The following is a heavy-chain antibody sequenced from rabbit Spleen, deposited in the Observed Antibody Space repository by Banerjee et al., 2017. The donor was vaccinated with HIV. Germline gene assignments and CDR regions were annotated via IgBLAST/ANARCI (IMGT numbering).Heavy chain of an antibody. V-gene: IGHV1S40*01. CDR3: ARDTGSSFSSYGMDL. CDR1: GVSFSSNYY. CDR2: IDTGSSGFT. Sequence: QSLEESGGDLVKPGASLTLTCTASGVSFSSNYYMCWVRQAPGKGLEWIACIDTGSSGFTYFASWAKGRFTISKTSSTMVTLQMTSLTAADTATYFCARDTGSSFSSYGMDLWGQGTLVTVS. D-gene: IGHD8-1*01. J-gene: IGHJ6*01.